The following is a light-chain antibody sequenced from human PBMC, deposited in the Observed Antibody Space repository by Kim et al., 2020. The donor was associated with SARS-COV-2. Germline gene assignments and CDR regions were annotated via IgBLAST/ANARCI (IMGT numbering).Light chain of an antibody. Sequence: STAVGDRVTSTCRAGPSVTSHLNWSPQKPGNPPKLLIYTASNLHSGVPSRFSGSGSGTDFILTINSVQPDDVATYYCQQSHRIPITFGPGTKLEI. V-gene: IGKV1-39*01. CDR3: QQSHRIPIT. CDR2: TAS. CDR1: PSVTSH. J-gene: IGKJ2*01.